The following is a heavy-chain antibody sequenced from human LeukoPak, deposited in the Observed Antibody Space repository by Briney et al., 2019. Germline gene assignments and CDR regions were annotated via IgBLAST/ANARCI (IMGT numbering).Heavy chain of an antibody. CDR3: SRAFGGYDSQHFYYYMDV. CDR1: GFTFTKYY. J-gene: IGHJ6*03. D-gene: IGHD5-12*01. Sequence: GGSLRLSCAASGFTFTKYYLNGVRHAPEEGRECVSYLCGGFSYINYADSVKGRFTISRDSAQNSLYLEINSLRAVDTAVYYWSRAFGGYDSQHFYYYMDVWGKGTTVTVSS. CDR2: LCGGFSYI. V-gene: IGHV3-21*01.